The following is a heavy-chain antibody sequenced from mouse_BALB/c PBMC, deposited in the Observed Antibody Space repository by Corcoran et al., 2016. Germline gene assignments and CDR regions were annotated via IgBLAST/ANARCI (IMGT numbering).Heavy chain of an antibody. Sequence: QIQLVQSGPELKKPGETVQISCKASGYTFTNYGMNWVKQAPGKGLKWMGWINTYTGEPTYADDFKGRFAFSLETSASTAYLQINNLKNEDTATYFCARVTTYYFDYWGQGTTLTVSS. J-gene: IGHJ2*01. CDR3: ARVTTYYFDY. D-gene: IGHD2-1*01. CDR2: INTYTGEP. CDR1: GYTFTNYG. V-gene: IGHV9-3-1*01.